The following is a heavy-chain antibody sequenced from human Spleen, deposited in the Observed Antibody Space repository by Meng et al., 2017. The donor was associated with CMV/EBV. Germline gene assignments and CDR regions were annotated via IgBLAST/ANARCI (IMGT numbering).Heavy chain of an antibody. D-gene: IGHD7-27*01. Sequence: ASVKVSCKASGYTFTAHYFHWVRQPPGQGLEWMGWIHPHRGDTNYAQQFQGSVNLTRDTSTNTGYMELTRLTSDDTAVYYCARDSNWGPNYWGQGTLVTVSS. J-gene: IGHJ4*02. CDR2: IHPHRGDT. CDR3: ARDSNWGPNY. V-gene: IGHV1-2*02. CDR1: GYTFTAHY.